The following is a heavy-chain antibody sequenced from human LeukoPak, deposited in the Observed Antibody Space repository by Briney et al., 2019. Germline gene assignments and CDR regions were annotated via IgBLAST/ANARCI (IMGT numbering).Heavy chain of an antibody. J-gene: IGHJ5*02. CDR2: INHSGST. D-gene: IGHD6-19*01. Sequence: SETLSLTCAVYGGSFSGYYWSWIRQPPGKGLEWIGEINHSGSTNYNPSLKSRVTISVDTSKNQFSLKLSSVTAADTAVYYCARGRYSSGWYCLDHWGQGTLVTVSS. CDR3: ARGRYSSGWYCLDH. V-gene: IGHV4-34*01. CDR1: GGSFSGYY.